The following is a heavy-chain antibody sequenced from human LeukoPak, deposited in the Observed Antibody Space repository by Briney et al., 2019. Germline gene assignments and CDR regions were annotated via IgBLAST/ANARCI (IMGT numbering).Heavy chain of an antibody. D-gene: IGHD3-3*01. CDR1: GFTFSSYG. CDR3: AKVVSYYDFWNTFDY. Sequence: GGSLRLSCAASGFTFSSYGMHWVRQAPGKGLEWVAVISYDGSNKYYADSVKGRFTISRDNSKNTLYLQMNSLRAEDTAVYYCAKVVSYYDFWNTFDYWGQGTLVTVSS. V-gene: IGHV3-30*18. CDR2: ISYDGSNK. J-gene: IGHJ4*02.